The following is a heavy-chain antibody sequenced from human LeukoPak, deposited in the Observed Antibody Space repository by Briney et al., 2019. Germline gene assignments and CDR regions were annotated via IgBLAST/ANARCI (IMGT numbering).Heavy chain of an antibody. J-gene: IGHJ3*02. CDR3: ARDRGSSSGYWRSAAFDI. V-gene: IGHV3-21*01. D-gene: IGHD3-22*01. CDR2: ISSRSTYI. CDR1: GFSFSSYS. Sequence: PGGSLRLSCAASGFSFSSYSMNWVRQAPGKGLEWVSSISSRSTYIYYLESVKGRFTMSRDNAKNSLYLQMNSLRAEDTAVYYCARDRGSSSGYWRSAAFDIWGQGTMVTVSS.